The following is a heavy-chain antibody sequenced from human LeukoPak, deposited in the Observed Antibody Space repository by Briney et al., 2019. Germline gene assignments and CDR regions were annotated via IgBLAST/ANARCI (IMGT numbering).Heavy chain of an antibody. CDR1: GFSFNYYA. CDR3: ARERDYRSGWSACDP. CDR2: ISWDESNK. D-gene: IGHD6-19*01. J-gene: IGHJ5*02. Sequence: GGSLRLSCAASGFSFNYYAMHWVRQAPGKGLEWVALISWDESNKYYADSVKGRFTISRDVSKNTMYLQMDSLRPEDTAVYYCARERDYRSGWSACDPWGQGTLVTVSS. V-gene: IGHV3-30*01.